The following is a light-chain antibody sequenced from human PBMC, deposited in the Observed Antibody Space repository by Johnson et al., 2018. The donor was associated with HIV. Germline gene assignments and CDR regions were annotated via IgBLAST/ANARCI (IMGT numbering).Light chain of an antibody. CDR1: SSNIENYF. Sequence: QSVLTQPPSVSAAPGQRVNISCSGNSSNIENYFVSWYHQLPGAAPRLLIYEDNKRPSGIPDRFSGSKSGASATLGITGLQTGDEADYYCGVWDASLSPHYVLGTGTKVIVL. V-gene: IGLV1-51*02. CDR2: EDN. J-gene: IGLJ1*01. CDR3: GVWDASLSPHYV.